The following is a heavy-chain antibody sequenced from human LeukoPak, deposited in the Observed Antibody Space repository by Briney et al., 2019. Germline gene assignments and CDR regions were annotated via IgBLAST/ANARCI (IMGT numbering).Heavy chain of an antibody. J-gene: IGHJ5*02. D-gene: IGHD3-22*01. CDR1: GGSISSYY. CDR2: IYTSGST. Sequence: PSETLSLTCTVSGGSISSYYWSWIRQPAGKGLEWIGRIYTSGSTNYNPSLKSRVTMSVDTSKNQFSLKLSSVTAADTAVYYCARDQSPFISMIAVAPFWFDPWGQGTLVTVSS. CDR3: ARDQSPFISMIAVAPFWFDP. V-gene: IGHV4-4*07.